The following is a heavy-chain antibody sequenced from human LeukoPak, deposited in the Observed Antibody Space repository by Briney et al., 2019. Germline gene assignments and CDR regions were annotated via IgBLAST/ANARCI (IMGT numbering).Heavy chain of an antibody. CDR3: AKKIASGCVFDD. J-gene: IGHJ4*02. CDR2: ISWNSGTI. D-gene: IGHD6-19*01. V-gene: IGHV3-9*01. CDR1: GFTFNDYS. Sequence: QPGGSLRLSCAASGFTFNDYSMNWIRQAPGKGLEWVSGISWNSGTIGYADSVKGRFTISRDNAKNSLYLQMNSLRAEDTAMYYGAKKIASGCVFDDWGQGTLVTVSS.